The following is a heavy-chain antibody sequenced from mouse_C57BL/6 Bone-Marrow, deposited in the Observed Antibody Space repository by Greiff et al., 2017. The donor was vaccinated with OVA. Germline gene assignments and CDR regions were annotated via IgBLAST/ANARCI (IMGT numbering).Heavy chain of an antibody. CDR3: ARDSSDGYSFDY. V-gene: IGHV7-1*01. CDR2: SRNKANDYTT. J-gene: IGHJ2*01. Sequence: EVKLMESGGGLVQSGRSLRLSCATSGFTFSDFYMEWVRQAPGKGLEWIAASRNKANDYTTEYSASVKGRFIVSRDTSQSILYLQMNAMRAEDTAIYYCARDSSDGYSFDYWGQGTTLTVSS. CDR1: GFTFSDFY. D-gene: IGHD2-3*01.